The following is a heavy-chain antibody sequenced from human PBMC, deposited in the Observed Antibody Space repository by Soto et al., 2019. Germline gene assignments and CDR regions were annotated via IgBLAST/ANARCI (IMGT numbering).Heavy chain of an antibody. D-gene: IGHD6-13*01. V-gene: IGHV1-46*03. CDR1: GYTFTSYA. Sequence: ASVKVSCKASGYTFTSYAMHWVRQAPGQGLEWMGIINPNSGITNYAQNFQGRVTMTRDTSTSTVYMELSSLKSGDTAVYYCARSRGAAAGINWFDPWGQGTLVTVSS. J-gene: IGHJ5*02. CDR2: INPNSGIT. CDR3: ARSRGAAAGINWFDP.